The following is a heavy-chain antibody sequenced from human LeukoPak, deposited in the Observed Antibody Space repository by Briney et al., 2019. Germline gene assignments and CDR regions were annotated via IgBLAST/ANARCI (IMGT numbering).Heavy chain of an antibody. Sequence: GGSLRLSCAASGFTFSSYWMSWVRQAPGKGLEWVSYISSSGSTIYYADSVKGRFTISRDNAQNSLYLQMNSLRAEDTAVYYCASYYESSGFLRNFDYWGQGTLVTVSS. J-gene: IGHJ4*02. V-gene: IGHV3-48*03. CDR1: GFTFSSYW. D-gene: IGHD3-22*01. CDR2: ISSSGSTI. CDR3: ASYYESSGFLRNFDY.